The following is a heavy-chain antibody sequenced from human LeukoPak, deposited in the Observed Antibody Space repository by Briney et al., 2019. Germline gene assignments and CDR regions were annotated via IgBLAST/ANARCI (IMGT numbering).Heavy chain of an antibody. J-gene: IGHJ4*02. CDR1: GYTFTSYD. D-gene: IGHD2-15*01. Sequence: ASVKVSCKASGYTFTSYDFNWVRQATGQGLEWMGWMNPNSGNTGYAQKLQGRVTMTRNTSISTAYMEVSSLRSEDTAVYYCARGAPQEYCSGGSCPYFDYWGQGTLVTVSS. CDR3: ARGAPQEYCSGGSCPYFDY. CDR2: MNPNSGNT. V-gene: IGHV1-8*01.